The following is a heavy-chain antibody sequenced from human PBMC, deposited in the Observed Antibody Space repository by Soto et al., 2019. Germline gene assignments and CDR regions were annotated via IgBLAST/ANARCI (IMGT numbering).Heavy chain of an antibody. CDR2: IYSTGST. CDR1: GGAVSSGTYY. J-gene: IGHJ5*02. Sequence: ASETLSLTCTVSGGAVSSGTYYWSWIRQPPGKGLEWIGHIYSTGSTNYNPSLKSRVTMSLDTSRNQFSLKLSSVTAADAAVYYCTRGPPRVQWFDPWGLGTLVTVSS. V-gene: IGHV4-61*01. CDR3: TRGPPRVQWFDP.